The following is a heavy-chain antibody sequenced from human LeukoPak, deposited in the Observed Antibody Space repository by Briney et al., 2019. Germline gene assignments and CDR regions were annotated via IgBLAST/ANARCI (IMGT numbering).Heavy chain of an antibody. Sequence: GGSLRLSCAASGFTFSSYEMNWVRQAPGKGLEWVSYISSSGSTIYYADSVKGRFTISRDNAKNSLYLQMNSLRAEDTAVYYCAKDVSRILTGARNYFDSWGQGTLVTVS. CDR1: GFTFSSYE. D-gene: IGHD3-9*01. J-gene: IGHJ4*02. CDR2: ISSSGSTI. CDR3: AKDVSRILTGARNYFDS. V-gene: IGHV3-48*03.